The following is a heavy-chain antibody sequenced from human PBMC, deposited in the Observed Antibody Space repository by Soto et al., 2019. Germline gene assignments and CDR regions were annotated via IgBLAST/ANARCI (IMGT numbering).Heavy chain of an antibody. D-gene: IGHD6-19*01. CDR3: AKAGGLGAVAVDY. J-gene: IGHJ4*02. V-gene: IGHV4-31*03. CDR1: GGSISSGGYY. CDR2: IYYSGST. Sequence: PSETLSLTCTVSGGSISSGGYYWSWIRQHPRKGLQWIGYIYYSGSTYHNPPLKSRVTKSVDTPKNQFSLKLSSVNAADTAVYYCAKAGGLGAVAVDYWGQGALVTVSS.